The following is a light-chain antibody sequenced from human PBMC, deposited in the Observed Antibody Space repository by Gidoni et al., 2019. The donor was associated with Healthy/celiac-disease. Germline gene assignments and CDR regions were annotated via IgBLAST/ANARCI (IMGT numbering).Light chain of an antibody. CDR3: QSADSSGTYWV. CDR2: KDS. Sequence: SYELTQPPSVSVSPGQTARITCSGDALPKRYAYWYQQKPGQAPVLVIYKDSERPSRIPGRFSGSSSRTAVTLTISGVQAEDEADYYCQSADSSGTYWVFGGGTKLTVL. CDR1: ALPKRY. V-gene: IGLV3-25*03. J-gene: IGLJ3*02.